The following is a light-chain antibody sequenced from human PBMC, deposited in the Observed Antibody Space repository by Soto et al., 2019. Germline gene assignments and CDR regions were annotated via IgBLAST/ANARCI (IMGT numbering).Light chain of an antibody. CDR1: SSDVGGYTY. V-gene: IGLV2-8*01. J-gene: IGLJ1*01. CDR2: EVT. Sequence: QSVLTQPPSASGSPGQSLTISCTGTSSDVGGYTYVSWYQQRPGKAPKLVIYEVTKRPSGVPDRFSGSKSGSTASLTVSGLQADDEAEYYCASYAGTKLFVFGSGTKLTVL. CDR3: ASYAGTKLFV.